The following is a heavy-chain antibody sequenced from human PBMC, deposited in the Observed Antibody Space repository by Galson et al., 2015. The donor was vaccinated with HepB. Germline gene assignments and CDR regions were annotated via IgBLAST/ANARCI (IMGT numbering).Heavy chain of an antibody. CDR1: GFTFSTSW. J-gene: IGHJ4*02. CDR3: ATNYW. V-gene: IGHV3-7*03. Sequence: SLRLSCAASGFTFSTSWMTWVRQAPGKGPEWVANIVKDGSDQGYADSVKGRFTISRDNAKRLLYLQMNSLRAEDTAVYYCATNYWWGQGTLVTVSS. CDR2: IVKDGSDQ. D-gene: IGHD2-8*02.